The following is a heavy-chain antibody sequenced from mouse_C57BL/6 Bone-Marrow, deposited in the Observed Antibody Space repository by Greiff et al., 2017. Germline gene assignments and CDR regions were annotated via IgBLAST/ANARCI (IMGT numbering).Heavy chain of an antibody. CDR2: ISDGGSYT. J-gene: IGHJ4*01. CDR1: GFTFSSYA. Sequence: EVQLVESGGGLVKPGGSLKLSCAASGFTFSSYAMSWVRQTPEKRLEWVATISDGGSYTYYPDNVKGRFTISRDNAKNNLYLQMSHLQSEDTAMYYCARVAYGFYAMDYWGQGTSVTVSS. V-gene: IGHV5-4*01. D-gene: IGHD2-2*01. CDR3: ARVAYGFYAMDY.